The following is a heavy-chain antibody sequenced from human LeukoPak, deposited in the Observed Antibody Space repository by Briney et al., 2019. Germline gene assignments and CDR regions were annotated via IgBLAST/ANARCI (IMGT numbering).Heavy chain of an antibody. V-gene: IGHV3-11*04. CDR2: IKGISPTT. D-gene: IGHD3-16*01. Sequence: GGSLRLSCAASGFTFSDYYMSWIRQAPGKGLEWVSTIKGISPTTYYADSLKGRFTISRDNAKNSLFLQMSSLRADDTAIYYCARAGELRYMDVWGKGTAVTVSS. J-gene: IGHJ6*03. CDR1: GFTFSDYY. CDR3: ARAGELRYMDV.